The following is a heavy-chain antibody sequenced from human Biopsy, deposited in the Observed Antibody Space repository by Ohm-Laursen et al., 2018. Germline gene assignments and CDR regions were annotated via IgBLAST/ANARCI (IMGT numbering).Heavy chain of an antibody. CDR3: ARGSNEYGGLYFPH. CDR1: GGSFTGHY. Sequence: SDTLSLTCAVSGGSFTGHYWTWIRQPPGKGLEWIGHISHTGYTSYKSSLKSRVTISLDTSTKHFSLRLTSLAAAATAVYYCARGSNEYGGLYFPHWGQGTLVTVSS. CDR2: ISHTGYT. J-gene: IGHJ1*01. D-gene: IGHD4-23*01. V-gene: IGHV4-59*11.